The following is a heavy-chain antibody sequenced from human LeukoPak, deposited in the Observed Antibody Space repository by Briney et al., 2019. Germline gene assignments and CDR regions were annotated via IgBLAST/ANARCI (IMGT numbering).Heavy chain of an antibody. CDR1: GGSISSYY. CDR2: IYYSGST. D-gene: IGHD5-18*01. Sequence: SETLSLTCTVSGGSISSYYWSWIRQPPGKGLEWIGYIYYSGSTNYNPPLKSRVTISVDTSKNQFSLKLSSVTAADTAVYYCARGQYSYGYQAPDYWGQGTLVTVSS. CDR3: ARGQYSYGYQAPDY. J-gene: IGHJ4*02. V-gene: IGHV4-59*01.